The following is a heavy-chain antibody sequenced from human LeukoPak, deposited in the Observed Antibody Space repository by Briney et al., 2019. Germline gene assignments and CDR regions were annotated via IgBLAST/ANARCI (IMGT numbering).Heavy chain of an antibody. V-gene: IGHV1-2*02. CDR3: ARGCGYSGYDEDPDYYYYYMDV. CDR2: INPNSGGT. CDR1: GNTFTGYY. D-gene: IGHD5-12*01. J-gene: IGHJ6*03. Sequence: ASVKVSCKASGNTFTGYYMHWVRQAPGQGLEWMGWINPNSGGTNYAQKFQGRVTTTRDTSISTAYMELSRLRSDDTAVYYCARGCGYSGYDEDPDYYYYYMDVWGKGTTVTVSS.